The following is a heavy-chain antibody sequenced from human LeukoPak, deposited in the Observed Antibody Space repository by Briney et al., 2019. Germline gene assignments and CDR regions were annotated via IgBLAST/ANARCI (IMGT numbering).Heavy chain of an antibody. Sequence: GGSLRLSCAASGFTFSSYAMHWVRQAPGKGLEWVSSISSSSSYIYYADSVKGRFTISRDNAKNSLYLQMNSLRAEDTALYYCAKMSGYSYGHFDYWGQGTLVTVSS. CDR2: ISSSSSYI. CDR3: AKMSGYSYGHFDY. CDR1: GFTFSSYA. D-gene: IGHD5-18*01. V-gene: IGHV3-21*04. J-gene: IGHJ4*02.